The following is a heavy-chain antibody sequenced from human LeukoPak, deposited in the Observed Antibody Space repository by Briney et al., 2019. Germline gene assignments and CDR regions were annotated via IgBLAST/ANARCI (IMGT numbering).Heavy chain of an antibody. D-gene: IGHD3-10*01. CDR2: MNPVTGNA. V-gene: IGHV1-8*01. CDR3: ARTFMVRGVIITPNLLGY. CDR1: GYTFSNFD. J-gene: IGHJ4*02. Sequence: ASVKVFCKASGYTFSNFDINWVRQAPGQGPEWMGWMNPVTGNAGSAQKFQGRVTLTRDMSISTAYMELSSLRSEDTAVYYCARTFMVRGVIITPNLLGYWGQGTLVTVSS.